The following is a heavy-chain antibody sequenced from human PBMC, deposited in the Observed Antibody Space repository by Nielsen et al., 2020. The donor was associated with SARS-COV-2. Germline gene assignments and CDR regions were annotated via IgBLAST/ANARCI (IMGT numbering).Heavy chain of an antibody. CDR1: GFTFDDYG. CDR2: INWNGGST. Sequence: GESLKISCAASGFTFDDYGMSWVRQAPGKGLEWVSGINWNGGSTGYADSVKGRFTISRDNAKNSLYLQMNSLRAEDTAVYYCARGTDHTSHFDYWGQGILVAVSS. J-gene: IGHJ4*02. CDR3: ARGTDHTSHFDY. D-gene: IGHD3/OR15-3a*01. V-gene: IGHV3-20*04.